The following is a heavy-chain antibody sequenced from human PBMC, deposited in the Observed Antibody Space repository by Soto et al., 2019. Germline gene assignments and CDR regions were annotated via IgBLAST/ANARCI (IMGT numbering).Heavy chain of an antibody. Sequence: GGSLRLSCTASAFTFSDYCMAWIRQAPGKGLEWVSYISGSGTIYYADSVKGRLTISRDNDKDSLYLQMNSLRAEDTALYYCAKPYTQKKKNAFGIWGQGTMVTVSS. V-gene: IGHV3-11*01. CDR2: ISGSGTI. D-gene: IGHD2-2*02. CDR1: AFTFSDYC. J-gene: IGHJ3*02. CDR3: AKPYTQKKKNAFGI.